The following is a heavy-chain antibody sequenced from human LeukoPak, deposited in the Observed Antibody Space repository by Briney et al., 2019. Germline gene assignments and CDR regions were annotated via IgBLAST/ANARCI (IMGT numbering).Heavy chain of an antibody. Sequence: PGGSLRLSCAPSGFTFSDYSMNWVRQAPGKGLEWVSSISSSSSYIYYADSVKGRFTTSRDNAKNSLYLQMNSLRAEDTAVYYCASLVVAASRFDYWGQGTLVTVSS. CDR2: ISSSSSYI. V-gene: IGHV3-21*01. J-gene: IGHJ4*02. CDR1: GFTFSDYS. CDR3: ASLVVAASRFDY. D-gene: IGHD2-15*01.